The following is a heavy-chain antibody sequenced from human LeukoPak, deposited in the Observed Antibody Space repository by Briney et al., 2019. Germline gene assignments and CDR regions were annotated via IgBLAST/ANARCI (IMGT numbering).Heavy chain of an antibody. CDR2: IDWDDDK. CDR1: GFSLSTGGVC. Sequence: SGPTLVNPTQTLTLTCTFSGFSLSTGGVCVSWIRQPPGKALEWLARIDWDDDKYYSTSLKTRLTISKDTSKNQVVLTMTNMDPVDTATYYCARIRRGSGYLEYWGQGTLVTVSS. V-gene: IGHV2-70*11. D-gene: IGHD3-22*01. J-gene: IGHJ4*02. CDR3: ARIRRGSGYLEY.